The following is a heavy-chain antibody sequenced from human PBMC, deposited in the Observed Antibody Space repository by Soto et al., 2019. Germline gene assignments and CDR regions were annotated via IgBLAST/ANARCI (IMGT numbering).Heavy chain of an antibody. CDR2: ITPMFHKA. J-gene: IGHJ5*02. D-gene: IGHD1-1*01. V-gene: IGHV1-69*01. CDR3: AREVEVDTTGCGA. CDR1: GGTFGNYA. Sequence: QMQLVQSGTELKKPGSSVTASCKASGGTFGNYAINWLRPAPGQSLQWMGDITPMFHKANSEQTFQGRVSITADEATNTVYMELSSLRSEDTALYSYAREVEVDTTGCGAWVQGTMVTVSS.